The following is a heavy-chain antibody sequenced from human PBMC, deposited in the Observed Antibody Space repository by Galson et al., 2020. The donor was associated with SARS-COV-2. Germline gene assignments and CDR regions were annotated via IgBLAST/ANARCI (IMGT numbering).Heavy chain of an antibody. CDR1: GFTFNNYA. Sequence: GGSLRLSCAASGFTFNNYAMHWVRQAPGKGLEWLSGILSTGSDTYYADSVKGRFTISRDNSKNTLSLQMNSLRAEDTAIYYCANGHSDDYHAPHTYGGQGTLVTVSS. D-gene: IGHD4-17*01. J-gene: IGHJ4*02. V-gene: IGHV3-23*01. CDR3: ANGHSDDYHAPHTY. CDR2: ILSTGSDT.